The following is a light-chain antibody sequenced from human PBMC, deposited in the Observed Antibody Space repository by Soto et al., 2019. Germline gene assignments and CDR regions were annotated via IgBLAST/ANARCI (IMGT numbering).Light chain of an antibody. CDR1: SSNIGNIY. CDR2: ENN. Sequence: QSVLTQPPSVSAAPGQTVTISCSGSSSNIGNIYVSWYQQLPGTAPKLLIYENNKRPSGIPDRFSGSKSGTSATLGITGLQTGDEADDYCGTWDSSRSAAYVFGTGTKLTVL. J-gene: IGLJ1*01. CDR3: GTWDSSRSAAYV. V-gene: IGLV1-51*02.